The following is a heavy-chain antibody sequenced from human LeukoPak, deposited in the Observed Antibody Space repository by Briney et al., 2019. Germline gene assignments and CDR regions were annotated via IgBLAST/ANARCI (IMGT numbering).Heavy chain of an antibody. Sequence: KASETLSLTCAVYGGSFSGYYWSWIRQPPGKGLEWIGEINHSGSTNYYPSLKSRVTISIEKSKNQFSLKLSSVTAADTAVYYCAGAYCGGDCYSGRAFDIWGQGTMVTVSS. CDR1: GGSFSGYY. CDR2: INHSGST. CDR3: AGAYCGGDCYSGRAFDI. J-gene: IGHJ3*02. V-gene: IGHV4-34*01. D-gene: IGHD2-21*02.